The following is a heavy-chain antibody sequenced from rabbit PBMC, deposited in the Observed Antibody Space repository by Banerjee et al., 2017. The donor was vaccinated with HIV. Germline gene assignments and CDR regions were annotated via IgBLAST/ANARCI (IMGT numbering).Heavy chain of an antibody. D-gene: IGHD8-1*01. CDR2: INTGSSGGS. V-gene: IGHV1S45*01. Sequence: EESGGDLVKPEGSLTLTCTASGFDFSSSYWICWVRQAPGKGLEWIGCINTGSSGGSYYASWAKGRFTISKASSTTVTLQMTRLTAADTATYFCARGTGIYYPNLWGPGTLVTVS. J-gene: IGHJ4*01. CDR3: ARGTGIYYPNL. CDR1: GFDFSSSYW.